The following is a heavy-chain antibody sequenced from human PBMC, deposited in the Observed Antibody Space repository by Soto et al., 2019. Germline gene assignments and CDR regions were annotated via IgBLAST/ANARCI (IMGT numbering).Heavy chain of an antibody. Sequence: EVQLVESGGGLVKPGGSLRLSCAASGFTFSNAWMNWVRQAPGKGLEWVGRIKSKTDGGTTDYAAPVKGRFTISRDDSKNTLYLQMNSLKTEDTAVYYCTTDYKIFRMVRGVIMWYGMDVWGQGTTVTVSS. V-gene: IGHV3-15*07. CDR3: TTDYKIFRMVRGVIMWYGMDV. CDR1: GFTFSNAW. CDR2: IKSKTDGGTT. J-gene: IGHJ6*02. D-gene: IGHD3-10*01.